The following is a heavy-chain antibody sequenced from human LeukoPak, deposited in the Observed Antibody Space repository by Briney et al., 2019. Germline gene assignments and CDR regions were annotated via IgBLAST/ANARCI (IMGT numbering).Heavy chain of an antibody. CDR1: GFTFSTYS. J-gene: IGHJ4*02. CDR2: ISGGGGST. CDR3: ANLTYPPY. D-gene: IGHD2-2*01. Sequence: PGGSLRLSCAAPGFTFSTYSMTWVRQAPGKGLEWVSAISGGGGSTFYAGSVKGRFTISRDNSKNTLYLQMNSLRAEDTAVYFCANLTYPPYWGQGTLITVSS. V-gene: IGHV3-23*01.